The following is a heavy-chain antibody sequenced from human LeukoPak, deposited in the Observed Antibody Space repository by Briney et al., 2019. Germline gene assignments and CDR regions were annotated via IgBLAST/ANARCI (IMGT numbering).Heavy chain of an antibody. D-gene: IGHD3-10*01. J-gene: IGHJ4*02. Sequence: SETLSLTCTVSGGSISSYYWSWIRQPPGKGLEWIGYIYYSGSTNYNPSLKSRVTISVDTSKNQFSLKLSSVTAADTAVYYCARYRGLTSPKYFFDSWGQGTLVTVSS. CDR3: ARYRGLTSPKYFFDS. CDR1: GGSISSYY. V-gene: IGHV4-59*01. CDR2: IYYSGST.